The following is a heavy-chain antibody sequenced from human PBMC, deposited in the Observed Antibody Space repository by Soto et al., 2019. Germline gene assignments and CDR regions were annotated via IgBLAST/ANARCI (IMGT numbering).Heavy chain of an antibody. Sequence: SETLSLTXAVSGVSITNTNWWSWVRQPPGKGLEWIGEVFHSGSTNYNPSLKSRVTISVDKSKNQFSLNLTSVTAADTAVYYCTRLAQGKCSGSRCYRWFDPWGQGTLVTVSS. CDR1: GVSITNTNW. V-gene: IGHV4-4*02. D-gene: IGHD2-2*01. J-gene: IGHJ5*02. CDR3: TRLAQGKCSGSRCYRWFDP. CDR2: VFHSGST.